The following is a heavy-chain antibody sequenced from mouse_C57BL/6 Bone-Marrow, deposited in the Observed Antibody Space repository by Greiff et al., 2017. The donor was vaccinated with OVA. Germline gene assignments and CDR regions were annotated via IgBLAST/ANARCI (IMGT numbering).Heavy chain of an antibody. CDR2: IYPGSGNT. J-gene: IGHJ4*01. V-gene: IGHV1-66*01. CDR1: GYSFTSYY. CDR3: AREGLYYGNFYAMDY. Sequence: QVHVKQSGPELVKPGASVKISCKASGYSFTSYYIHWVKQRPGQGLEWIGWIYPGSGNTKYNEKFKGKATLTADTSSSTAYMQLSSLTSEDSAVYYCAREGLYYGNFYAMDYWGQGTSVTVSS. D-gene: IGHD2-1*01.